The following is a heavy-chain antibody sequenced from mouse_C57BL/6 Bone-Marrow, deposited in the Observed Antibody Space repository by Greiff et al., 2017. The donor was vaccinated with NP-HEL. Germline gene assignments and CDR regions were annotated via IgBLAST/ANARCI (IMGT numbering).Heavy chain of an antibody. CDR3: ARSEVTTGKGEY. CDR1: GSTFTSYW. D-gene: IGHD2-2*01. V-gene: IGHV1-55*01. J-gene: IGHJ2*01. CDR2: IYPGSGST. Sequence: VQLQQPGAELVKPGASVKMSCKASGSTFTSYWITWVKPRPGQGLEWIGDIYPGSGSTNYNEKFKSKATLTVDTSSSTAYMQLSSRTSEDSAVYYCARSEVTTGKGEYGGQGTTLTVAS.